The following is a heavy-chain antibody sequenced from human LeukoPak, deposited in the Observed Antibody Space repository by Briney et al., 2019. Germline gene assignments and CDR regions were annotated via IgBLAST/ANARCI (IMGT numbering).Heavy chain of an antibody. V-gene: IGHV3-15*01. Sequence: GGSLRLSCVGSGFTFSDAWMSWVRQAQGKGLEWVGRIKSKSDGGTIDYAAPVKGRFTISRDDSRNTLYLQMNSLKTEDTAVYYCTTRRQDGWWGQGTLVTAS. CDR1: GFTFSDAW. D-gene: IGHD2-15*01. CDR2: IKSKSDGGTI. CDR3: TTRRQDGW. J-gene: IGHJ4*02.